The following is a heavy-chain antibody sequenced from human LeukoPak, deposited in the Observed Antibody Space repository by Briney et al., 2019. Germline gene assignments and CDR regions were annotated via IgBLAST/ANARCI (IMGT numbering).Heavy chain of an antibody. D-gene: IGHD3-3*01. J-gene: IGHJ4*02. V-gene: IGHV4-39*01. Sequence: SETLSLTCTVSGGSISSSSYYWGWIRQPPGKGLEWIGSIYYSGRSYYNPSLKSRVTISVDTSKNQFSLKLSSVTAADTAVYYCASEKRYYDFWSGWFDYWGQGTLVTVSS. CDR1: GGSISSSSYY. CDR3: ASEKRYYDFWSGWFDY. CDR2: IYYSGRS.